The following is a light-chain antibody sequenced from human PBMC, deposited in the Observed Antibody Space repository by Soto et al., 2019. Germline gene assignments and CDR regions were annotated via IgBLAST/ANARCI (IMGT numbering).Light chain of an antibody. CDR1: QSVSSSY. CDR3: QQYGSLVT. Sequence: EIVLTQSPGTLSLSPGERATLSCRASQSVSSSYLAWYQQKPGQAPRLLIYGASSRATGIPDRFSGSGSGTNFTLTISRLEPEDFAVYYCQQYGSLVTFGQGTRWIS. V-gene: IGKV3-20*01. CDR2: GAS. J-gene: IGKJ1*01.